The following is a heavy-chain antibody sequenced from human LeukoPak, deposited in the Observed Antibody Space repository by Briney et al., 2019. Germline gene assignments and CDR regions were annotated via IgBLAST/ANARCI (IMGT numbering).Heavy chain of an antibody. J-gene: IGHJ4*02. V-gene: IGHV1-69*05. CDR1: GGTFSNHA. CDR2: IIPIFGTT. D-gene: IGHD5-12*01. CDR3: ARGDSGYDYGFDN. Sequence: SVKVSCKASGGTFSNHAISWVRQAPGQGLEWVGGIIPIFGTTNYAQKFQGRVTITTDESTSTGYMELRSLRSDDTAVYYCARGDSGYDYGFDNWGQGTLVTVSS.